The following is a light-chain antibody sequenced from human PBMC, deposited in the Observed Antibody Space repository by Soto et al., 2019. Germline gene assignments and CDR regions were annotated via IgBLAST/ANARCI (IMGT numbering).Light chain of an antibody. CDR1: SSDVGGSGL. CDR2: EGF. Sequence: QSALTQPASVSGSPGQSITISCTGTSSDVGGSGLVSWYQFHPGKAPKLLIFEGFKRPSGVSNRFSGSKSGSTASLTISGLQAEDEADYYCQSYDSSLSGYVVFGGGTKLTVL. J-gene: IGLJ2*01. V-gene: IGLV2-14*02. CDR3: QSYDSSLSGYVV.